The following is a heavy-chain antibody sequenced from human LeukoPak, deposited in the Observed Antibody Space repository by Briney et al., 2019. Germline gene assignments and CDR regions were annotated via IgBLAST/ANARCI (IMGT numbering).Heavy chain of an antibody. CDR1: GFMFSSYS. Sequence: PGGSLRLSCAASGFMFSSYSMIWVRPAPGKGLEWVSSISTSGTYMHYADSVEGRFTISRDEAKNSLYLQMNSLRAEDTAVYYCAKVGTGNSYGSGDFDYWGQGALVTVSS. CDR3: AKVGTGNSYGSGDFDY. J-gene: IGHJ4*02. CDR2: ISTSGTYM. V-gene: IGHV3-21*01. D-gene: IGHD3-10*01.